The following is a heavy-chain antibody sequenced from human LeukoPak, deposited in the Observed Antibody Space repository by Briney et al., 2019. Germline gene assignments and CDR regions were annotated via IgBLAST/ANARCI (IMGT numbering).Heavy chain of an antibody. Sequence: GGSLRLSCAASGSTFSNYARTWVRQAPGKGLEWVSAISGSDGSTYYSDSVTGRFTISRDNSKNTLYLQMTSLRPDDTAVYYCAKDGYDIWSGYQIDLWGQGTLVTVSS. D-gene: IGHD3-3*01. CDR3: AKDGYDIWSGYQIDL. CDR2: ISGSDGST. J-gene: IGHJ5*02. V-gene: IGHV3-23*01. CDR1: GSTFSNYA.